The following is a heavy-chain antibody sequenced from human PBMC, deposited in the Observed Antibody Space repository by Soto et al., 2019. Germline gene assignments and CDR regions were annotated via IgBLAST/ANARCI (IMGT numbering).Heavy chain of an antibody. J-gene: IGHJ4*02. D-gene: IGHD2-8*01. CDR1: GGSISSYY. CDR3: TKNRNFYDY. V-gene: IGHV4-59*01. Sequence: SETLSLTCTVSGGSISSYYWSWIRQPPGKGLEWIGYIYYSGSTNYNPSLKSRVTISVDTSKNQFSLKLSSVTAADTAVYYCTKNRNFYDYWGQGTLVTVSS. CDR2: IYYSGST.